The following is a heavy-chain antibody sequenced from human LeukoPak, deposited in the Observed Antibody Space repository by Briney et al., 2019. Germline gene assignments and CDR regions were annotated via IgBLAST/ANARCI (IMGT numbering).Heavy chain of an antibody. CDR1: GFTFSSYA. D-gene: IGHD2-8*01. V-gene: IGHV3-30-3*01. CDR2: ISYDGSNK. J-gene: IGHJ4*02. Sequence: GRSLRLSCAASGFTFSSYAMHWVRQAPGKGLEWVAVISYDGSNKYYADSVKGRFTISRGNSKNTLYLQMNSLRAEDTAVYYCAREHRRYCTNGVCYMADYWGQGTLVTVSS. CDR3: AREHRRYCTNGVCYMADY.